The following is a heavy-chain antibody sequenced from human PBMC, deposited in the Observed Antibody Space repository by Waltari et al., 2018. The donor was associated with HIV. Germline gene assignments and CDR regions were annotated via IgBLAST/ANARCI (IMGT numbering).Heavy chain of an antibody. V-gene: IGHV3-21*01. CDR3: ARDPLIVVGGDY. CDR1: GFTFSSYS. J-gene: IGHJ4*02. Sequence: EVQLVESGGGLVKPGGSLRLSCAASGFTFSSYSMNWVRQAPGKGLEWVSSISSSSSYIYYADSVKGRFTISRDNAKNSLYLQMNSLRAEDTAVYYCARDPLIVVGGDYWGQGTLVTVSS. CDR2: ISSSSSYI. D-gene: IGHD3-22*01.